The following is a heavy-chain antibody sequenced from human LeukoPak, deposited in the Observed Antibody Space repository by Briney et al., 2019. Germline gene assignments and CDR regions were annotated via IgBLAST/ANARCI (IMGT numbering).Heavy chain of an antibody. CDR1: GGSISSYY. J-gene: IGHJ4*02. Sequence: SETLSLTCTVSGGSISSYYWSWIRQPPGKGLEWIGYIYTSGSTNYNPSLKSRVTISVDTSKNQFSLKLSSVTAADTAVYYCARLSGGTPTVDYWGQGTLVTVSS. CDR2: IYTSGST. CDR3: ARLSGGTPTVDY. V-gene: IGHV4-4*09. D-gene: IGHD2/OR15-2a*01.